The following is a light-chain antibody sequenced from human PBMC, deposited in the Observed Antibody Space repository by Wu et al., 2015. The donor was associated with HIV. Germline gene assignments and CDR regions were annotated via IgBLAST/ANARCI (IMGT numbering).Light chain of an antibody. J-gene: IGKJ1*01. CDR2: AAS. V-gene: IGKV1-12*01. Sequence: DIQMTQSPTSVSASVGDTVTITCRASQAISSWLAWYQQKPGKVPELLIYAASSLHSGVPSRFTGRGSETDFSLTITNLQPEDFATYYCQQTDSFPQTFGQGTKVEIK. CDR3: QQTDSFPQT. CDR1: QAISSW.